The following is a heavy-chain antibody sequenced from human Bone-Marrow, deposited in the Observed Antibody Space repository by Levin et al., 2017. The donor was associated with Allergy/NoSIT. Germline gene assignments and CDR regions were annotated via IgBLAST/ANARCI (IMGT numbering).Heavy chain of an antibody. CDR1: GASISNYY. V-gene: IGHV4-59*01. CDR3: AGNRFTGSGMVGADY. Sequence: KTSETLSLTCTVSGASISNYYWSWIRQPPGKGLEWIGYIYYSGSTNHNPSLRSRVTISVDTSKNQFSLKLSSVTAADTAMYYCAGNRFTGSGMVGADYWGQGTQVTVSS. J-gene: IGHJ4*02. D-gene: IGHD1-26*01. CDR2: IYYSGST.